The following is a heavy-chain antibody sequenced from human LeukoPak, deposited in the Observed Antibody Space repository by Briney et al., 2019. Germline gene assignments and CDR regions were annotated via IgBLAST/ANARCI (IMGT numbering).Heavy chain of an antibody. D-gene: IGHD1-26*01. J-gene: IGHJ3*02. CDR1: GYTFTNYG. CDR2: ISAYNGNT. Sequence: ASVKVSCKASGYTFTNYGFSWVRQAPGQGLEWMGWISAYNGNTNYAQKLQGRVTMTTDTSTSTAYMELRSLRSDDTAVYYCARSGSYYEAFDIWGQGTMVTVSS. CDR3: ARSGSYYEAFDI. V-gene: IGHV1-18*01.